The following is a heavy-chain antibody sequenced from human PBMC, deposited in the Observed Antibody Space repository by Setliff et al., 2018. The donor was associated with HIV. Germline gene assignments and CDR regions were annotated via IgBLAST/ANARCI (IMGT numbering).Heavy chain of an antibody. J-gene: IGHJ6*03. CDR3: ARDLLGYCSSTSCHSHYMDV. V-gene: IGHV4-59*01. D-gene: IGHD2-2*01. CDR2: IYYSGST. Sequence: PSETLSLTCTVSGGSISSYYWSWIRQPPGKGLEWIGYIYYSGSTNYNPSLKSRVTISVDTSKNQFSLKLSSVTAADTAVYYCARDLLGYCSSTSCHSHYMDVWGKGTTVTSP. CDR1: GGSISSYY.